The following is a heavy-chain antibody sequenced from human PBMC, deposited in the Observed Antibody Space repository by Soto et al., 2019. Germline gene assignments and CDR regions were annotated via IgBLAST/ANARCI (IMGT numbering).Heavy chain of an antibody. CDR2: IYYSGNT. V-gene: IGHV4-30-4*01. Sequence: QVQLQESGPGLVKPSQTLSLSCSVCGGSISSGDYYWSWIRQPPGMALEWIAYIYYSGNTYYNPSLQSRVTISVDTSKNQFSLRLSSLTVADTAVYYCARHLRGNWVDHWGQGILVTVSS. CDR1: GGSISSGDYY. CDR3: ARHLRGNWVDH. J-gene: IGHJ5*02.